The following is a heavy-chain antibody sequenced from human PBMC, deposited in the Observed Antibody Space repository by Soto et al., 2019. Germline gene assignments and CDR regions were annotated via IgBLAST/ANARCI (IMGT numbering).Heavy chain of an antibody. Sequence: SETLSLTCAVYGGSFSGYYWSWIRQPPGKGLEWIGEINHSGSTNYNPSLKSRVTISVDTSKNQFSLKLSSVTAADTAVYYCERATYYYGMDVWGQGTTVTVSS. J-gene: IGHJ6*02. CDR3: ERATYYYGMDV. V-gene: IGHV4-34*01. CDR1: GGSFSGYY. CDR2: INHSGST.